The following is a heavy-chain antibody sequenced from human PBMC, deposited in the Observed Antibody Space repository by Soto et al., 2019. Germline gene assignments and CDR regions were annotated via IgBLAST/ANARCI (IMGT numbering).Heavy chain of an antibody. V-gene: IGHV3-11*01. CDR2: ISSGGSFI. J-gene: IGHJ6*02. CDR1: GFTFSDYY. CDR3: ARHRYYEGSVPGYGMDV. D-gene: IGHD3-16*01. Sequence: QVQLVESGGGLVKPGGSLRLSCAASGFTFSDYYMSWIRQAPGKGLEYISYISSGGSFIFYADSVKGRFTISRDTAKTSLYLQMNSLRAENTALYYCARHRYYEGSVPGYGMDVWVQGPTVTVSS.